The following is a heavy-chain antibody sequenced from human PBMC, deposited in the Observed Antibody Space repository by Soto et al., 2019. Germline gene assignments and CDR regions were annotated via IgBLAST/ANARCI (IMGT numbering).Heavy chain of an antibody. CDR3: ARGEGFSDYARSLDY. V-gene: IGHV1-69*02. J-gene: IGHJ4*02. Sequence: QVQLVQSGAEVKKPGSSVKVSCKASGGTFSSYTISWVRQAPGQGLEWMGRIIPILGIANYAQKFQGRVTITADKSTSTAQMELSSLRSEDTAVYYCARGEGFSDYARSLDYWGQGTLVTVSS. CDR2: IIPILGIA. CDR1: GGTFSSYT. D-gene: IGHD3-10*02.